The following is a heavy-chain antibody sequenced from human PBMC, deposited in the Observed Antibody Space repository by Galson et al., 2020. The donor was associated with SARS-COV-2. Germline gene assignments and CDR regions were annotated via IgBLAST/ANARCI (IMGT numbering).Heavy chain of an antibody. CDR3: ARALSRDYYERSGYYWTAVDFQH. J-gene: IGHJ1*01. CDR1: GFTFSSYA. CDR2: ISYDGSNK. V-gene: IGHV3-30-3*01. D-gene: IGHD3-22*01. Sequence: TGGSLRLSCAASGFTFSSYAMHWVRQAPGKGLEWVAVISYDGSNKYYADSVKGRFTISRDNSKNTLYLQMNSLRAEDTAVYYCARALSRDYYERSGYYWTAVDFQHWGQGTLVTVSS.